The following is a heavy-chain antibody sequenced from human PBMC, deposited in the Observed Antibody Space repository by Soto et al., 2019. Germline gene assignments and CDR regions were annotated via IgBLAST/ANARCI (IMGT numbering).Heavy chain of an antibody. CDR1: GLTFCSYS. CDR3: GRGFSGRWPIDI. D-gene: IGHD6-19*01. CDR2: ISSGSNPI. J-gene: IGHJ3*02. Sequence: PWGSPRLSREACGLTFCSYSMNWARKAPGKGLEWVSYISSGSNPIYYADSMKGRFTISRDNAKNLLFLQMNSLRDEDTAVYYCGRGFSGRWPIDIWGQGTLVTVSS. V-gene: IGHV3-48*02.